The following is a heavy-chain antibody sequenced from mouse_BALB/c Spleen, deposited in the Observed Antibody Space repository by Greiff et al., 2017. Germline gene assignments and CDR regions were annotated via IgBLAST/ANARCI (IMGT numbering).Heavy chain of an antibody. CDR2: INSNGGST. V-gene: IGHV5-6-3*01. CDR1: GFTFSSYG. CDR3: ARDGHYFDY. J-gene: IGHJ2*01. Sequence: DVQLVESGGGLVQPGGSLKLSCAASGFTFSSYGMSWVRQTPDKRLELVATINSNGGSTYYPDSVKGLFTISRDNAKNTLYLQMSSLKSEDTAMYYCARDGHYFDYWGQGTTLTVSS.